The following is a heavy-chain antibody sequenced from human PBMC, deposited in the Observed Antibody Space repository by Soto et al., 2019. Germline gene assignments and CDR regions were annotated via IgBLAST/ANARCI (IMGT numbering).Heavy chain of an antibody. V-gene: IGHV1-69*02. CDR1: GDTFAFHS. Sequence: QVQLVQSGAEVKRPGSSVKVSCKASGDTFAFHSINWVRQAPGLGLEWMGRINPILSMSNYAQRFQGRVTMTAAKSTSTAYMLLSSLRSEDTAIYYCATSYGSGYRAFDYWGQGALVTVSS. D-gene: IGHD3-10*01. CDR3: ATSYGSGYRAFDY. J-gene: IGHJ4*02. CDR2: INPILSMS.